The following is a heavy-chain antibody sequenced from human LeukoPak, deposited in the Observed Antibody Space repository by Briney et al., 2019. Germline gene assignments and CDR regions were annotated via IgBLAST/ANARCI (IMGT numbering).Heavy chain of an antibody. V-gene: IGHV3-21*06. Sequence: GGSLRLSCAASGLTFSSFSFNWVRKGPGKGLERVSAINTVASYIYYADSVKGRFTISRDNAKNSLYLQMNSLRAEDTGVYYCARLRRNSDKSGFYYYYDYWGQGTLVTVSS. CDR2: INTVASYI. CDR1: GLTFSSFS. CDR3: ARLRRNSDKSGFYYYYDY. J-gene: IGHJ4*02. D-gene: IGHD3-22*01.